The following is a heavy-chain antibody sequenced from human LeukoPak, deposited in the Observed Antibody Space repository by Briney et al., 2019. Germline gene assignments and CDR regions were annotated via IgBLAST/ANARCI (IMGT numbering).Heavy chain of an antibody. D-gene: IGHD6-19*01. CDR2: IKKDGSEK. CDR3: ARHSRDDGEPQWRAFDI. CDR1: GFTFNTYT. J-gene: IGHJ3*02. Sequence: GGSLRLSREASGFTFNTYTMNWVRQAPEKGLEWVANIKKDGSEKHYVDSVTGRFTISRDNTKNSVYLEINSLRAEDTAVYYCARHSRDDGEPQWRAFDIWGQGTMVTVSS. V-gene: IGHV3-7*01.